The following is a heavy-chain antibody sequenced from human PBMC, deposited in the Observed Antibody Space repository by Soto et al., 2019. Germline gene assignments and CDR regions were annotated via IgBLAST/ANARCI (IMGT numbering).Heavy chain of an antibody. V-gene: IGHV3-11*01. J-gene: IGHJ5*02. D-gene: IGHD2-2*01. CDR1: GFTFSDYY. Sequence: QVQLVESGGGLVKPGGSLSLSCAASGFTFSDYYMSWIRQAPGKGLEWVSYISSSGDTIYYAYSVKGRFTISRDKAKNSRYLQMNSLRAEDTAVYYCARSPRADLGYCSSTSCYLSWFDPWGQGTLVTVSS. CDR3: ARSPRADLGYCSSTSCYLSWFDP. CDR2: ISSSGDTI.